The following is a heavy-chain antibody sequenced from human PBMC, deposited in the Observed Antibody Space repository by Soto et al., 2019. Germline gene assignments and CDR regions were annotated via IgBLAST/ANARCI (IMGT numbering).Heavy chain of an antibody. V-gene: IGHV4-30-4*01. CDR1: GGSISSGDYY. Sequence: QVQLQESGPGLVKPSQTLSLTCTVSGGSISSGDYYWSWIRQPPGKGLEWIGYIYYSGSTYYNPSLKSRVTISVDTSKNQFSLKLSSVTAADTAVYYCARDRGINDYGGNSGLFDYWGQGTLVTVSS. J-gene: IGHJ4*02. CDR3: ARDRGINDYGGNSGLFDY. CDR2: IYYSGST. D-gene: IGHD4-17*01.